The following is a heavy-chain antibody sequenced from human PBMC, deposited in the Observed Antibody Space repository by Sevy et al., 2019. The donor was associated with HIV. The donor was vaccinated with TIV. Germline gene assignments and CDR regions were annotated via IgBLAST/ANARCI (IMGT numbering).Heavy chain of an antibody. CDR2: ISYDGSNK. CDR3: ARSYSGYNNWFDP. V-gene: IGHV3-30-3*01. D-gene: IGHD5-12*01. CDR1: GFTFSSYA. Sequence: GGSLRLSCAASGFTFSSYAMHWVRQAQGKGLEWVAVISYDGSNKYYADSVKGRFTISRDNSKNTLYLQMNSLRAEDTAVYYCARSYSGYNNWFDPWGQGTLVTVSS. J-gene: IGHJ5*02.